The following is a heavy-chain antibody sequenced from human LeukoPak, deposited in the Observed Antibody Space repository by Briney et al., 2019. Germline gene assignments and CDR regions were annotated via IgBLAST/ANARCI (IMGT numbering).Heavy chain of an antibody. V-gene: IGHV1-2*02. D-gene: IGHD3-3*01. CDR3: ARRFYDFWSAERNNWFDP. CDR2: INPNSGGT. Sequence: ASVKVSCKASGYTLTDYYMHWVRQAPGQGLEWMGWINPNSGGTNYAQKFQGRVTMTRDTSISTAYMELSRLRSDDTAVYYCARRFYDFWSAERNNWFDPWGQGTLVTVSS. J-gene: IGHJ5*02. CDR1: GYTLTDYY.